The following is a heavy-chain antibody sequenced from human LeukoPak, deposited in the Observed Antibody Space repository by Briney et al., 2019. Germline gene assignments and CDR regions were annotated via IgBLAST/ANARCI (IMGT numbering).Heavy chain of an antibody. CDR3: AKDKDVWSGYYRGVPFYYGMDV. CDR2: ISYDGSNK. J-gene: IGHJ6*02. CDR1: GFTFSSYG. D-gene: IGHD3-3*01. Sequence: PGGSLRLSCAASGFTFSSYGMHWVRQAPGKGLEWVADISYDGSNKYYADSVKGRFTIPRDNAKNTLYLQMNSLRAEETAVYYCAKDKDVWSGYYRGVPFYYGMDVWGQGTTVTVSS. V-gene: IGHV3-30*18.